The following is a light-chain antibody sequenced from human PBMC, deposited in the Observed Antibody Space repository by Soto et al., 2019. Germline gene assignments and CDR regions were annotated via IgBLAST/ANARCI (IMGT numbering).Light chain of an antibody. CDR2: DAS. J-gene: IGKJ4*01. Sequence: DIQMTQSPSTLSASVGDRVTITCRASQSISSWLAWYQHKAGKAPKLLIFDASSLESGVPSRFSGSGSGTEFTLPITGLQPDDLAPYYCKHKNIYYPTFGGGTKLRSN. CDR3: KHKNIYYPT. CDR1: QSISSW. V-gene: IGKV1-5*01.